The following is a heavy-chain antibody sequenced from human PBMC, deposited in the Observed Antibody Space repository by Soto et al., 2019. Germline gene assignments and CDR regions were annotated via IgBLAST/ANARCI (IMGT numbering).Heavy chain of an antibody. CDR2: IIPIFGTA. V-gene: IGHV1-69*01. Sequence: QVQLVQSGAEVKKPGSSVKVSCKASGGTFSSYAISWVRQAPGQGLEWMGGIIPIFGTANYAQKFQGRVTITXXXSTSTAYMELSSLRSEXXXXXXXXXXXXSKLRFLEXLXXDXWGQGTLVTV. J-gene: IGHJ4*02. D-gene: IGHD3-3*01. CDR3: XXXXXSKLRFLEXLXXDX. CDR1: GGTFSSYA.